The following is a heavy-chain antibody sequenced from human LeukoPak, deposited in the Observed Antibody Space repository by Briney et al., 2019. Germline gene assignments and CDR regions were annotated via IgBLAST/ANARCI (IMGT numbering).Heavy chain of an antibody. CDR3: AKDDAWLQYND. CDR1: GFTFSDYS. V-gene: IGHV3-33*05. CDR2: ISYDGSNK. Sequence: GGSLRLSCAASGFTFSDYSMHWVRQAPGKGLEWVAVISYDGSNKYYADSVKGRFTISRDNSKNTLYLQINSLRDEDTAVYYCAKDDAWLQYNDWGQGTLVTVSS. J-gene: IGHJ4*02. D-gene: IGHD5-24*01.